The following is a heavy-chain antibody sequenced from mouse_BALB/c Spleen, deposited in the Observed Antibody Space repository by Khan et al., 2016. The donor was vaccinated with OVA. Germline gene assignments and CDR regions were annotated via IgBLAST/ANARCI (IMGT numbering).Heavy chain of an antibody. CDR2: IYPGSGNT. CDR3: ARPFSHCSRSDTMNA. V-gene: IGHV1-63*02. J-gene: IGHJ4*01. CDR1: GYTFTNYW. Sequence: QVLLQQSGAELVRPGTSVKMSCKAAGYTFTNYWIGWVKQRPGHGLEWIGDIYPGSGNTNYNEKFRGKATLTADTSSSTAYMQLNSLTSEDSAIXYCARPFSHCSRSDTMNAWGQGTSVTVSS. D-gene: IGHD1-1*01.